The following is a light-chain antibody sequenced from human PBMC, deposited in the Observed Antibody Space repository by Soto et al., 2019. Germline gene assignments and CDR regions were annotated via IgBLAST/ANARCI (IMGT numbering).Light chain of an antibody. V-gene: IGKV3-15*01. CDR1: QSVSSN. CDR3: QEYNNWPSLA. J-gene: IGKJ4*01. CDR2: GAS. Sequence: EIVMTQSPATLSVSPGERATLSCRASQSVSSNLAWYQQKPGQAPRLLIYGASTRATGIPARFSGSGSGTEFTLTISSLQSVDCAVYYCQEYNNWPSLAFGGGTKVEIK.